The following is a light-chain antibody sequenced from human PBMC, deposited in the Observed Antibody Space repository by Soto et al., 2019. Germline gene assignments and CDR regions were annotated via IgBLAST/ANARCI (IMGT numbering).Light chain of an antibody. CDR1: QSVSTY. Sequence: DIQTTQSPSSLSASVGDRVTITCRTSQSVSTYLNWYQKKLGKATSLLIYAASTLRSGVPSRFSGSGSGTDFTLTISSLQVEDSATYCCKQCYSTPGTFGQGTRLEIK. CDR3: KQCYSTPGT. V-gene: IGKV1-39*01. J-gene: IGKJ5*01. CDR2: AAS.